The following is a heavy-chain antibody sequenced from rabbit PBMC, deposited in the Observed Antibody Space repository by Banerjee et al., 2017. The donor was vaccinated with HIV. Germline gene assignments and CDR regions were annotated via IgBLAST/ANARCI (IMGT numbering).Heavy chain of an antibody. D-gene: IGHD8-1*01. V-gene: IGHV1S40*01. CDR3: ARGVGYTGGGYVFNL. CDR2: IYTGSSGNT. J-gene: IGHJ4*01. Sequence: QSLEESGGDLVKPGASLTLTCKASGFSFSSGYYMCWVRQAPGKGLEWIAYIYTGSSGNTYYASWAKGRFTISKTSSTTVTLQMTSLTAADTATYFCARGVGYTGGGYVFNLWGPGTLVTVS. CDR1: GFSFSSGYY.